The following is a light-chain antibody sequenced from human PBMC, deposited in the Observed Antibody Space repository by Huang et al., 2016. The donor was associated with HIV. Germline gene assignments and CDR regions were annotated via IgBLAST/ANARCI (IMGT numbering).Light chain of an antibody. V-gene: IGKV4-1*01. Sequence: DIVMTQSPDSLAVSLGERATINCKSSHSILMTSNNKNYLAWYLQRPGQPPKLLISWASTRESGVPNRFSGSGSGTNFTLTSNGLQAEDVAIYYCQQYSYIPMTFGPGTKVEIK. CDR3: QQYSYIPMT. J-gene: IGKJ3*01. CDR2: WAS. CDR1: HSILMTSNNKNY.